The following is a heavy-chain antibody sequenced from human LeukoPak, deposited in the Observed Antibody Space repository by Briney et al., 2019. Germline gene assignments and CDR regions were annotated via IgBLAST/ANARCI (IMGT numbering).Heavy chain of an antibody. CDR3: AKPQVTANWYYFHY. V-gene: IGHV3-30*18. CDR1: GFTFNTYA. D-gene: IGHD2-21*02. CDR2: ISSDGSNK. Sequence: GGSLRLSCAASGFTFNTYAMSWVRQAPGKGLEWVAVISSDGSNKFYADSVKGRFTISRDGSKNTLYLQMNSLRPDDTAVYFCAKPQVTANWYYFHYWGQGTLVTVSS. J-gene: IGHJ4*02.